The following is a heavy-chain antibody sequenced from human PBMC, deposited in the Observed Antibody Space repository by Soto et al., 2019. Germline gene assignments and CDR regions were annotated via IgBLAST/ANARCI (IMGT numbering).Heavy chain of an antibody. CDR2: IYYSGST. Sequence: SETLSLTCTVSGGSISSGGYYWSWIRQHPGKGLEWIGYIYYSGSTYYNPSLKSRVTISVDTSKNQFSLKLSSVTAADTAVYYCARAPHLWFGASDAFDIWGQGTMVTVSS. D-gene: IGHD3-10*01. CDR1: GGSISSGGYY. V-gene: IGHV4-31*03. J-gene: IGHJ3*02. CDR3: ARAPHLWFGASDAFDI.